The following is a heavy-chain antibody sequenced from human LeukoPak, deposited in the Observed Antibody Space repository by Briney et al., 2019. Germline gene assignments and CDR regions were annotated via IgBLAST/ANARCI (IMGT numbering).Heavy chain of an antibody. V-gene: IGHV3-49*04. CDR3: ARVATLTFVGVPENPFDY. J-gene: IGHJ4*02. CDR1: GFTFGAYA. Sequence: PAGSLRLSCTPSGFTFGAYAMSWVRQAPGKGLEWVAFIRSKAYSGTTEYAASVRGRFTISRDDSKSIAYLQMNSLGTEDTAVYYCARVATLTFVGVPENPFDYWGQETLVTVSS. CDR2: IRSKAYSGTT. D-gene: IGHD3-16*01.